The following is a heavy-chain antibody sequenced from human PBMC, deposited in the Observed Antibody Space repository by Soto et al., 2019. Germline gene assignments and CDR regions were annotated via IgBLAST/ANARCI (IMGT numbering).Heavy chain of an antibody. D-gene: IGHD2-21*01. CDR3: ARQPTTGDTDLGSAP. CDR1: GESMNISGSD. V-gene: IGHV4-39*01. J-gene: IGHJ5*02. Sequence: SGTIDLASRASGESMNISGSDWAWKRQPPGKGLGWLANIFYSGRTFYNPSLASRVSVSVDTSKNEFSLKLRSVTAADTAVYFYARQPTTGDTDLGSAPWGQGTLVTVSS. CDR2: IFYSGRT.